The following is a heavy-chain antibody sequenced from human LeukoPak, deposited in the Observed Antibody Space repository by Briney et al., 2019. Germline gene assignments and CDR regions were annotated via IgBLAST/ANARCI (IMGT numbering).Heavy chain of an antibody. V-gene: IGHV5-51*01. CDR1: GYVSINYW. D-gene: IGHD3-16*01. CDR3: AILRRLGPFEY. J-gene: IGHJ4*02. Sequence: GESLKISCKGSGYVSINYWVAWVRQMPGKGLEWIGVIYPGDSDTRYNPSFQGQVTISADKSLTTAYLQWSSLEASDTAMYYCAILRRLGPFEYRGQGTLVTVSS. CDR2: IYPGDSDT.